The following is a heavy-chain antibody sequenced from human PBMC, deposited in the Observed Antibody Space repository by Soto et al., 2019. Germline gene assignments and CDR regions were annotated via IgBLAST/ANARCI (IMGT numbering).Heavy chain of an antibody. Sequence: SETLSLTCTVSGGSISSYYWSWIRQPPGKGLEWIGYIYYSGSTNYNPSLKSRVTISVDTSKNQFSLKLSSVTAADTAVYYCARVSDGGMATYYFDYWGQGTLVTVSS. CDR3: ARVSDGGMATYYFDY. V-gene: IGHV4-59*01. CDR1: GGSISSYY. J-gene: IGHJ4*02. CDR2: IYYSGST. D-gene: IGHD3-16*01.